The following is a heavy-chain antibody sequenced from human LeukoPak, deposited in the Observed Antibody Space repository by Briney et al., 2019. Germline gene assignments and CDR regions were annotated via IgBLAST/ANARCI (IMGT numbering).Heavy chain of an antibody. V-gene: IGHV3-30*03. CDR3: ARGWRQWLVRGWFDP. D-gene: IGHD6-19*01. CDR1: GFTFRNYG. Sequence: GGSLRLSCAASGFTFRNYGMHWVRQAPGRGLAWVAVLSYDGNDKYYADSVKGRFTISRDNSKNTLYLQMNSLRAEDTAVYFCARGWRQWLVRGWFDPWGQGTLVTVSS. J-gene: IGHJ5*02. CDR2: LSYDGNDK.